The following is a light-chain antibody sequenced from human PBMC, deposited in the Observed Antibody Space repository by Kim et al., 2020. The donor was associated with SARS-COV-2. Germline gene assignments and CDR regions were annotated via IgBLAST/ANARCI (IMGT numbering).Light chain of an antibody. CDR2: VNSDGSH. J-gene: IGLJ3*02. Sequence: ASVKLHRTRSSAHSSYAIAWHQQQPEKGPRYLMKVNSDGSHSKGDGIPERFSCSSSGAERYLTISSVQSEDEADYYCQTWGTGIRVFGGGTQLTVL. CDR1: SAHSSYA. CDR3: QTWGTGIRV. V-gene: IGLV4-69*01.